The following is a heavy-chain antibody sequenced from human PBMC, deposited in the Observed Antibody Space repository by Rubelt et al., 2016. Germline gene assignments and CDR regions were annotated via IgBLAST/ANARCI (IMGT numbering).Heavy chain of an antibody. Sequence: PASGFTVSSNYMSWVRQAPGKGLEWVSVIYSGGSTYYADSVKGRFTISRHNSKNTLYLQMNSLRAEDTAVYYCARTYSSSWYVFDPWGQGTLVTVSS. V-gene: IGHV3-53*04. CDR1: GFTVSSNY. CDR3: ARTYSSSWYVFDP. D-gene: IGHD6-13*01. J-gene: IGHJ5*02. CDR2: IYSGGST.